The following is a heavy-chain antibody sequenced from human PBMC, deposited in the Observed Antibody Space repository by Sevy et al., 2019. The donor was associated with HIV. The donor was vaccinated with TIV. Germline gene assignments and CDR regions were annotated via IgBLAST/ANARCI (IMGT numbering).Heavy chain of an antibody. CDR3: AIVRARFDS. CDR1: GATFNNNW. Sequence: GGSLRLSCVVSGATFNNNWMSWVRQAPGKGPEWVANIKNDGTDRYYLGSVKGRFIISRDNAKNSLSMEMNSLTVEDTAVYYCAIVRARFDSWGQGTLVTVSS. J-gene: IGHJ5*01. CDR2: IKNDGTDR. D-gene: IGHD3-10*01. V-gene: IGHV3-7*01.